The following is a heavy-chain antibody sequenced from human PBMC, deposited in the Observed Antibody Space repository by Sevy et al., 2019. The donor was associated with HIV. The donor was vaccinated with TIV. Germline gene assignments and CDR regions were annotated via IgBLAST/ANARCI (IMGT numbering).Heavy chain of an antibody. CDR3: ARDSRVGGAGWYFQH. V-gene: IGHV3-30-3*01. CDR2: ISYDGSNK. CDR1: GFTFSSYA. J-gene: IGHJ1*01. Sequence: WGSLRLSCAASGFTFSSYAMHWVRQAPGKGLEWVAVISYDGSNKYYADSVKGRFTISRDNSKNTLYLQMNSLRAEDTAVYYCARDSRVGGAGWYFQHWGQGTLVTVSS. D-gene: IGHD2-15*01.